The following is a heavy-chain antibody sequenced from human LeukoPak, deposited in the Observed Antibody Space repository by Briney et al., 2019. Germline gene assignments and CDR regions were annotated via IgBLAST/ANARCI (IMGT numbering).Heavy chain of an antibody. D-gene: IGHD3-10*01. J-gene: IGHJ6*03. CDR3: ARDLVWFGEPKSYYNYMDV. Sequence: PGGSLRPSCAASGFTFSSYGMNWVRQAPGKGLEWVADIKEDGSEKSYVDSVKGRFTISRDNAKNSLYLQMNTLRAEDTAVYYCARDLVWFGEPKSYYNYMDVWGKGTTVTVSS. CDR1: GFTFSSYG. V-gene: IGHV3-7*01. CDR2: IKEDGSEK.